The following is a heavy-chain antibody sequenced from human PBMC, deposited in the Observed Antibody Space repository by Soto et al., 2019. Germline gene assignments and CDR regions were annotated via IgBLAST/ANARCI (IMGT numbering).Heavy chain of an antibody. D-gene: IGHD4-17*01. CDR2: IIPIFGTA. CDR1: GGTFSSYA. V-gene: IGHV1-69*12. Sequence: QVQLVQSGAEVKKPGSSVKVSCKASGGTFSSYAISWVRQAPGQGLEWMGGIIPIFGTANYAQKFQGRVTITADESTSTAYMELSSLRSEDTAVYYCARSGTTVTTSGTSWKTGYYFDYCGQGTLVTVSS. J-gene: IGHJ4*02. CDR3: ARSGTTVTTSGTSWKTGYYFDY.